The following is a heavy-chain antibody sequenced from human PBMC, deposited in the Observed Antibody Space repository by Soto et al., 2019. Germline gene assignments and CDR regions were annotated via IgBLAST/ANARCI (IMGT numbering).Heavy chain of an antibody. Sequence: RSLPCTVSGASISSGGYYWSWIRQHPGKGLEWIGYMYYSGSTYYNPSLRSRVTISVDTSKNQFSLNLRSVTTADTAVFYCAVSMVTFGGIIAPFDYWGQGALVTVSS. CDR3: AVSMVTFGGIIAPFDY. V-gene: IGHV4-31*03. D-gene: IGHD3-16*02. CDR2: MYYSGST. CDR1: GASISSGGYY. J-gene: IGHJ4*02.